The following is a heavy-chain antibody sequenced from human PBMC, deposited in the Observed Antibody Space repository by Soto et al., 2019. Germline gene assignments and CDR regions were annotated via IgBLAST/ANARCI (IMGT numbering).Heavy chain of an antibody. V-gene: IGHV3-30-3*01. Sequence: GGSLRLSCAASGFTFSSYAMHWVRQAPGKGLEWVAVISYDGSNKYYADSVKGRFTISRDNSKNTLYLQMNSLRAEDTAEYYCARDLRLGYCSGGSCYSGIDYWGQGTLVTVSS. D-gene: IGHD2-15*01. J-gene: IGHJ4*02. CDR2: ISYDGSNK. CDR3: ARDLRLGYCSGGSCYSGIDY. CDR1: GFTFSSYA.